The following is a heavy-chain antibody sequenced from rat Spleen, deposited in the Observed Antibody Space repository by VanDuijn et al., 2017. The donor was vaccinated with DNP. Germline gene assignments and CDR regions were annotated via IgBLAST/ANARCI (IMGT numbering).Heavy chain of an antibody. CDR2: ITYSGST. CDR3: ARGVSSYYGYNSYWYFDF. D-gene: IGHD1-9*01. CDR1: GYTITSGY. J-gene: IGHJ1*01. V-gene: IGHV3-4*01. Sequence: EIQLQESGPGLVKPSQSLSLTCSVTGYTITSGYDWSWIRKFPGNKMEWMGYITYSGSTNYNPSLKSRISISTDTSKNQFFLQLNSLTTEDTATYYCARGVSSYYGYNSYWYFDFWGPGTMVTVSS.